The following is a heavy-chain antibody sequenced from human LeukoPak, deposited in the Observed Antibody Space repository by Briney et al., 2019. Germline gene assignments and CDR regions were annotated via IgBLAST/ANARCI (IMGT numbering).Heavy chain of an antibody. D-gene: IGHD6-19*01. J-gene: IGHJ4*02. CDR3: AKDHYLTTTSGWNYFDY. Sequence: SETLSLTCTVSGGSISSYYWSWIRQPPGKGLEWIGYIYYSGSTNYNPSLKSRVTISVDTSKNQFSLKLSSVTAADTAVYYCAKDHYLTTTSGWNYFDYWGQGTLVTVSS. CDR2: IYYSGST. V-gene: IGHV4-59*12. CDR1: GGSISSYY.